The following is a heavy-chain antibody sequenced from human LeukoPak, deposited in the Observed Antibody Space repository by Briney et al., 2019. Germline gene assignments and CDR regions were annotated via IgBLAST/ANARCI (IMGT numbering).Heavy chain of an antibody. CDR1: EFTFSSYS. CDR2: ISSSSSYI. Sequence: GGSLRLSCAASEFTFSSYSMNWVRQAPGKGLEWVSSISSSSSYIYYADSVKGRFTISRDNAKNSLYLQMNSLRAEDTAVYYCASKTWEVDYWGQGTLVTVSS. V-gene: IGHV3-21*01. J-gene: IGHJ4*02. D-gene: IGHD1-26*01. CDR3: ASKTWEVDY.